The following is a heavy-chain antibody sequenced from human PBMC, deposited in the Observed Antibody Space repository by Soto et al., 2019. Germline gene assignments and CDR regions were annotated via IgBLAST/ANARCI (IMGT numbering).Heavy chain of an antibody. CDR3: ARDKYYDSTGTFDL. D-gene: IGHD3-22*01. CDR1: GGSITSYF. Sequence: SETLCLTCTVSGGSITSYFWTWIRQPPGKGLEWIGYIYHRGNTNYNPSLKSRVTFSVDTSKNQFSLKLSSVTAADTAVYYCARDKYYDSTGTFDLWGQGTLVTVYS. CDR2: IYHRGNT. V-gene: IGHV4-59*01. J-gene: IGHJ4*02.